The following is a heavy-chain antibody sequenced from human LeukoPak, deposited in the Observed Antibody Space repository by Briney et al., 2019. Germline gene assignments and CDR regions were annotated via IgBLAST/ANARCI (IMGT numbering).Heavy chain of an antibody. CDR2: ISGSGGST. D-gene: IGHD3-3*01. Sequence: PGGSLRLSCAASGFTFDIYAFIWVRQAPEKGLEWVSSISGSGGSTYYADSVEGRFTMSRDNSKDTLYLEMVALRPEDTARYYCARDRGWSTDAFDLWGHGTMVTVSS. V-gene: IGHV3-23*01. J-gene: IGHJ3*01. CDR3: ARDRGWSTDAFDL. CDR1: GFTFDIYA.